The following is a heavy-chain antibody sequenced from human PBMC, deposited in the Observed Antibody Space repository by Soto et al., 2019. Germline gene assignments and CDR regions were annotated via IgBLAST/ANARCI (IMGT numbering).Heavy chain of an antibody. J-gene: IGHJ5*02. CDR3: ASRGIAARPPWFDP. V-gene: IGHV1-69*01. CDR2: IIPIFGTA. D-gene: IGHD6-6*01. Sequence: SLKVYWKSAGGAFSMYAVSWVRDDPGQGLEWMGGIIPIFGTANYAQKFQGRVTITADESTSTAYMELSSLRSDDTAVYYCASRGIAARPPWFDPWGQGTLVTVSS. CDR1: GGAFSMYA.